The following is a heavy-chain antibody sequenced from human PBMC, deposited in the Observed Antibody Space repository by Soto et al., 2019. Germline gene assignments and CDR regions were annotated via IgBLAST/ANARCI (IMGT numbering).Heavy chain of an antibody. Sequence: QVTLKESGPVLVKPTETLTLTCTVSGFSLTNGKMGVSWIRQPPGKALEWLAQIFSSDQKAYSTSLKSRLSISKDTSKSQVVLTLTNMDPVDTGTYYCARLGYADSGHSGTWFDPWGQGTLVTVSS. CDR1: GFSLTNGKMG. J-gene: IGHJ5*02. CDR2: IFSSDQK. D-gene: IGHD2-2*01. V-gene: IGHV2-26*01. CDR3: ARLGYADSGHSGTWFDP.